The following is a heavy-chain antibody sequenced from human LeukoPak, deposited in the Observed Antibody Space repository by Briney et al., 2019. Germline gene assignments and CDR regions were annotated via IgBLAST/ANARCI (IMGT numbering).Heavy chain of an antibody. J-gene: IGHJ4*02. V-gene: IGHV1-2*02. CDR2: INLNGGGT. Sequence: ASVKVSCKASGYTFTGYYMHWLRQAPGQGLEWVGWINLNGGGTHYSWKFQDRVTLTRDTSINTAYMELSSLRFDDTAIYYCARDSIEAPGLSYDSWGRGTLVTVSS. CDR1: GYTFTGYY. CDR3: ARDSIEAPGLSYDS. D-gene: IGHD2/OR15-2a*01.